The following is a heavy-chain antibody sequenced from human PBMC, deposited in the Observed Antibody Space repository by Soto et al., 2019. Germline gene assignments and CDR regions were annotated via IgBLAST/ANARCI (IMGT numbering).Heavy chain of an antibody. CDR2: ISAYSGDT. CDR3: ARGGGGSGLLSGYYMDV. J-gene: IGHJ6*03. Sequence: ASVKVSCKASGYILTSYGITWMRQAPGQGPEWMGWISAYSGDTPYPQNFQGRVTMTADTTTSTAYMELRSLRSDDTAVYYCARGGGGSGLLSGYYMDVWGKGTTVTVSS. CDR1: GYILTSYG. D-gene: IGHD3-10*01. V-gene: IGHV1-18*01.